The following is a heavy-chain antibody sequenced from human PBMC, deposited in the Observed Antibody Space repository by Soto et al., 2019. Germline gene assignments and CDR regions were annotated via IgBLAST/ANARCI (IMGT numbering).Heavy chain of an antibody. Sequence: SCVASGFTFASYGMHWVRQAPGKGLEWVAVIWYDGNNKNYADSVKGRFTISRDNSKNTLYLQINSPRAEDTAVYYCAREAHTAMAPSFEYWGQGTPVTVS. CDR1: GFTFASYG. V-gene: IGHV3-33*01. CDR2: IWYDGNNK. CDR3: AREAHTAMAPSFEY. D-gene: IGHD5-18*01. J-gene: IGHJ4*02.